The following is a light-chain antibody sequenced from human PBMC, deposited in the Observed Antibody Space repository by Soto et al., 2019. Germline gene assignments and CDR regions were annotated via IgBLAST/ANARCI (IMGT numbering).Light chain of an antibody. CDR1: HSIRNS. CDR2: DAS. CDR3: QQYNDWPPIT. V-gene: IGKV3D-15*01. J-gene: IGKJ5*01. Sequence: SLRTRHSIRNSFAWYQHKPGQAPRLLIYDASNMATGIPARFGVRGSGTDVTLTISSLQSEDFAVYYRQQYNDWPPITFGQGTLLEIK.